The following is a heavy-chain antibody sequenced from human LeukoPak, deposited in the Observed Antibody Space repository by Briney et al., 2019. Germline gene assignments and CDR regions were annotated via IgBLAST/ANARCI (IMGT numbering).Heavy chain of an antibody. CDR1: GYTFTGYY. V-gene: IGHV1-2*02. Sequence: ASVKVSCKASGYTFTGYYMHWVRQAPGQGLEWMGWINPNSGGTNYAQKFQGRVTMTRDTSISTAYMELSRLRSDDTAVYYCARGAGGSSWYPVWYYYYYMDVWGKGTTVTVSS. CDR2: INPNSGGT. CDR3: ARGAGGSSWYPVWYYYYYMDV. D-gene: IGHD6-13*01. J-gene: IGHJ6*03.